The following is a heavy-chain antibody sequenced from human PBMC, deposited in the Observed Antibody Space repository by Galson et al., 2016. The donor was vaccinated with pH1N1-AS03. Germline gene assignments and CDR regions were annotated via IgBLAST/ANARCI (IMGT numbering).Heavy chain of an antibody. V-gene: IGHV4-61*02. J-gene: IGHJ4*02. CDR1: GGSITSGTYY. CDR3: ARGGSSGYVSYFDS. D-gene: IGHD5-12*01. CDR2: VSTSGTT. Sequence: TLSLTCTVSGGSITSGTYYWTWTRRPAGKSLEWFGRVSTSGTTIYNPSLRSRVIISLDTSNHQFSLRLTSVTSADTALYYCARGGSSGYVSYFDSWGQGFLVTVSS.